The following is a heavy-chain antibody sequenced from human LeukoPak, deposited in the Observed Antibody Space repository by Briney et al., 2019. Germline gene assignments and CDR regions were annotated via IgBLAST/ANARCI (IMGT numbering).Heavy chain of an antibody. CDR3: AKDRSYGDYYFDY. CDR2: ISYDGSNK. D-gene: IGHD4-17*01. Sequence: GGSLRLSCAASGFTFSSYAMSWVRQAPGKGLEWVAVISYDGSNKYYADSVKGRFTISRDNSKNTLYLQMNSLRAEDTAVYYCAKDRSYGDYYFDYWGQGTLVTVSS. CDR1: GFTFSSYA. J-gene: IGHJ4*02. V-gene: IGHV3-30*18.